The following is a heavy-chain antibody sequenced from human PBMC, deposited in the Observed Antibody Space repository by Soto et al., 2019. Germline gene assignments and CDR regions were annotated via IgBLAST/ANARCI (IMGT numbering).Heavy chain of an antibody. D-gene: IGHD3-16*01. V-gene: IGHV3-33*01. J-gene: IGHJ6*02. CDR3: ARASITFGGVMDYYYGMDV. Sequence: PGGSLRLSCAASGFTFSSYGMHWVRQAPGKGLEWVAVIWYDGSNKYYADSVKGRFTISRDNSKNTLYLQMNSLRAEDTAVYYCARASITFGGVMDYYYGMDVWGQGTTVTVSS. CDR1: GFTFSSYG. CDR2: IWYDGSNK.